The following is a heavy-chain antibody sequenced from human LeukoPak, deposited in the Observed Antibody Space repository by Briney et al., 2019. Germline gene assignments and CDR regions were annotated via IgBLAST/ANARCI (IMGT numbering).Heavy chain of an antibody. Sequence: GRSLRLSCAASGFTFDDYAMHWVRQAPGKGLEWVSGISWNSGSIGYADSVKGRFTISRDNAKNTLYLQMNSLRVEDTAVYYCARGQYYYDSTGYYGYWGQGTLVTVSS. J-gene: IGHJ4*02. V-gene: IGHV3-9*01. D-gene: IGHD3-22*01. CDR3: ARGQYYYDSTGYYGY. CDR1: GFTFDDYA. CDR2: ISWNSGSI.